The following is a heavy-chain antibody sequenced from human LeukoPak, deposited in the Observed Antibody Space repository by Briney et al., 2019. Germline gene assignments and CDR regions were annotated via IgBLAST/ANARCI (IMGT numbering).Heavy chain of an antibody. CDR2: INPSGGST. D-gene: IGHD3-16*01. CDR3: ARELISMYTVMLSPAFDI. CDR1: GYTFTSYY. J-gene: IGHJ3*02. V-gene: IGHV1-46*01. Sequence: ASVKVSCKASGYTFTSYYMHWVRQAPGQGLEWMGIINPSGGSTIYVQKFQGRVTMTRDTSTSTVYMELSSLRSEDTAVYYCARELISMYTVMLSPAFDIWGQGTMVTVSS.